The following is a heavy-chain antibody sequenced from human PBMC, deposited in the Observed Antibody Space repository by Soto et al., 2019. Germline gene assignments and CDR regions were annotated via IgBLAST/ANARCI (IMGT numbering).Heavy chain of an antibody. D-gene: IGHD3-22*01. CDR3: ARGYYYDSSGYPFDY. CDR2: ISSSGSTI. J-gene: IGHJ4*02. Sequence: GGSLRLSCAASGFTFSSYEMNWVRQAPGKGLEWVSYISSSGSTIYYADSVKGRFTISRDNAKNSLYLQMISLRAEDTAVYYCARGYYYDSSGYPFDYWGQGTLVTVSS. CDR1: GFTFSSYE. V-gene: IGHV3-48*03.